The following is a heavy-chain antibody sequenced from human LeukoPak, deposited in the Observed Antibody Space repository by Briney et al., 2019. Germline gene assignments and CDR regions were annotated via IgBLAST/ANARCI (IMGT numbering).Heavy chain of an antibody. V-gene: IGHV3-11*04. CDR2: ISSSGSTI. CDR1: GFTFSDYY. CDR3: ARERGRYSSSWYGPRDNDAFDI. Sequence: PGGSLRLSCAASGFTFSDYYMSWIRQAPGKGLEWVSYISSSGSTIYYADSVKGRFTISRDNAKNSLYLQMNSLRAEDTAVYYCARERGRYSSSWYGPRDNDAFDIWGQGTMVTVSS. D-gene: IGHD6-13*01. J-gene: IGHJ3*02.